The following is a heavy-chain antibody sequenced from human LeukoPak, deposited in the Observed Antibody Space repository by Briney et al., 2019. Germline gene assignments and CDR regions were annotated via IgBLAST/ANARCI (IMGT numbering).Heavy chain of an antibody. CDR1: GASISSTSYC. D-gene: IGHD3-22*01. Sequence: SQTLSLTCTVSGASISSTSYCWGWIRQPAGKGLEWIGRIYTSGSTDYNPSLKSRVTISIDTSKNQFSLKLSSVTAADTVVYYCARDGSGYYDTSGYRNWGQGTLVTVSS. J-gene: IGHJ4*02. CDR3: ARDGSGYYDTSGYRN. V-gene: IGHV4-61*02. CDR2: IYTSGST.